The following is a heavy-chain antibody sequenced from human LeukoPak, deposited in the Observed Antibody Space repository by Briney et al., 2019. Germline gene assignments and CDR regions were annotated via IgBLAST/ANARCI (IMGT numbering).Heavy chain of an antibody. D-gene: IGHD3-22*01. J-gene: IGHJ3*02. V-gene: IGHV4-61*02. Sequence: SETLSLTCTVSGGSITNLHYYWSWIRQPAGKGLEWIGRVYASGSTNYNPSLKSRVTMSADTSKNQFSLKLSSVTAADTAVYYCARPSTYYYDSSGHGAFDIWGQGTMVTVSS. CDR2: VYASGST. CDR3: ARPSTYYYDSSGHGAFDI. CDR1: GGSITNLHYY.